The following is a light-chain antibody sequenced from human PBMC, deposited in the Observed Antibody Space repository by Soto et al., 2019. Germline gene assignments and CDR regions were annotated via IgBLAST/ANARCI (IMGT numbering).Light chain of an antibody. J-gene: IGLJ2*01. CDR1: SSDVGDYNF. CDR3: SSFTSTSTLI. Sequence: QSVLTQPASVSGSPGQSITIFCTGTSSDVGDYNFVSWYQQHPGKAPKLMIYEVKYRPSGVSNRFSGSKSGNTASLTISGLQAEDEADYFCSSFTSTSTLIFGGGTKLTVL. V-gene: IGLV2-14*01. CDR2: EVK.